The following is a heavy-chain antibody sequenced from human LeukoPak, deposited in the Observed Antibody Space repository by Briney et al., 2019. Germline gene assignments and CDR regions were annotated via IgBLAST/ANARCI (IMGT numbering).Heavy chain of an antibody. J-gene: IGHJ4*02. V-gene: IGHV3-11*04. CDR3: ASNGDCSSTSCSDY. Sequence: GGSLRLSCAASGFTFSDYYMSWIRQAPGKGLEWVSYISSSGSTLYDADSVKGRFTSSKYNAKNSLYLQMNSLRAEDTAVYYCASNGDCSSTSCSDYWGQGTLVTVSS. D-gene: IGHD2-2*01. CDR1: GFTFSDYY. CDR2: ISSSGSTL.